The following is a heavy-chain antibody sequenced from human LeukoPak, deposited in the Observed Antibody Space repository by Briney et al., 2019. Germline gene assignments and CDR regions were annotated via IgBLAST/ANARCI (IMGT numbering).Heavy chain of an antibody. V-gene: IGHV4-39*01. J-gene: IGHJ4*02. Sequence: SETLSLTCAVSAGSISSSSYYWGWIRQPPGKGLEWIGSIYYSGSTYYNPSLKSRVTISVDTSKNQFSLKLSSVTAADTAVYYCASTRRPAYHLTPTFDYWGQGTLVTVSS. CDR3: ASTRRPAYHLTPTFDY. D-gene: IGHD2-2*01. CDR2: IYYSGST. CDR1: AGSISSSSYY.